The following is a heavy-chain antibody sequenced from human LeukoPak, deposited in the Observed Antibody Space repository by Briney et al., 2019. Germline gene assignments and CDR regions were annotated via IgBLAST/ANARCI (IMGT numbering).Heavy chain of an antibody. CDR3: ARDLTVSNSSGRTDFDY. V-gene: IGHV1-69*04. CDR2: IIPILGIA. CDR1: GGTFSSYA. Sequence: GASVKVSCKASGGTFSSYAISWVRQAPGQGLEWMGRIIPILGIANYAQKFQGRVTITADKSTSTAYMELSSLRSEDTAVYYCARDLTVSNSSGRTDFDYWGQGTLVTVSS. D-gene: IGHD6-19*01. J-gene: IGHJ4*02.